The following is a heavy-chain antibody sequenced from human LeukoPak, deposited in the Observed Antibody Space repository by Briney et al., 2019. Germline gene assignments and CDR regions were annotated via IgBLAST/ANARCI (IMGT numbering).Heavy chain of an antibody. D-gene: IGHD1-7*01. CDR3: ASSLITGTTSIDY. Sequence: PSETLSLTCTVPGGSISSYYWSWIRQPPGKGLEWIGYIYYSGSTNYNPSLKSRVTISVDTSKNQFSLKLSSVTAADTAMYYCASSLITGTTSIDYWGQGTLVTVSS. J-gene: IGHJ4*02. CDR2: IYYSGST. V-gene: IGHV4-59*01. CDR1: GGSISSYY.